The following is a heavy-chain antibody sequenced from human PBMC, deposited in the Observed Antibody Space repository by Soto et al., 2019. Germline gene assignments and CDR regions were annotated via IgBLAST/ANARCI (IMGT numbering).Heavy chain of an antibody. J-gene: IGHJ3*02. CDR2: ISRSGDTI. Sequence: VGSLRLSCAVSGFRLSDYEMSWIRQAPGKGPEWVSFISRSGDTIYYVDSVKGRFSISRDNAKNSVYLQVRSLRSEDTAVYYCARDGCGGRDPCDAFDIWGQGTMVTVSS. CDR3: ARDGCGGRDPCDAFDI. V-gene: IGHV3-11*01. D-gene: IGHD3-16*01. CDR1: GFRLSDYE.